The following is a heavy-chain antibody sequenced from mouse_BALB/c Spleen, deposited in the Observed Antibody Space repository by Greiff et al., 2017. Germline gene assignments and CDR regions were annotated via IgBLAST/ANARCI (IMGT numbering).Heavy chain of an antibody. D-gene: IGHD2-1*01. Sequence: QVQLKESGPSLVQPSQSLSITCTVSGFSLTSYGVHWVRQSPGKGLEWLGVIWRGGSTDYNAAFMSRLSITKDNSKSQVFFKMNSLQADDTAIYYCAKDGYYGNSYAMDYWGQGTSVTVSS. CDR2: IWRGGST. J-gene: IGHJ4*01. CDR3: AKDGYYGNSYAMDY. V-gene: IGHV2-5-1*01. CDR1: GFSLTSYG.